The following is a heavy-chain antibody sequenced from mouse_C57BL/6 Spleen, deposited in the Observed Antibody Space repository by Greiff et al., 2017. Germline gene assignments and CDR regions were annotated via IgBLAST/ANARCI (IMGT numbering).Heavy chain of an antibody. CDR3: ARDRDGYPFDY. V-gene: IGHV1-81*01. Sequence: VQLQESGAELARPGASVKLSCKASGYTFTSYGISWVKQRTGQGLEWIGEIYPRSGNTYYNEKFKGKATLTADKSSSTAYMELRSLTSEDSAVYFCARDRDGYPFDYWGQGTTLTVSS. D-gene: IGHD2-3*01. CDR1: GYTFTSYG. J-gene: IGHJ2*01. CDR2: IYPRSGNT.